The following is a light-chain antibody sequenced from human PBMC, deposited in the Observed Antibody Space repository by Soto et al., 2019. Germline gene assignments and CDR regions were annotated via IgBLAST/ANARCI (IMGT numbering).Light chain of an antibody. V-gene: IGKV1-9*01. J-gene: IGKJ3*01. CDR1: QGIRSY. Sequence: DIQLTQSPSFLSASVGDRLTITCRASQGIRSYLAWYQQKLGKAPKLLIYAASTLQSGVPSRFSGSGSGTEFTVTISSLQPEDFATYYCQQLNSHPFTFGPGTKVDIK. CDR2: AAS. CDR3: QQLNSHPFT.